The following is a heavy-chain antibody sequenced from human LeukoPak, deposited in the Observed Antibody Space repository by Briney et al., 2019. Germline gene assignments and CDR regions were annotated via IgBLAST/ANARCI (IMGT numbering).Heavy chain of an antibody. CDR2: ISASSNTV. V-gene: IGHV3-48*03. CDR3: ARGDCSGGSCYLSLTAIDY. CDR1: GFTFSSYE. J-gene: IGHJ4*02. Sequence: GGSLRLSCAASGFTFSSYEMNWVRQAPGKGLEWVSYISASSNTVYYTDSVKGRFTISRDNAKNSLYLQMNSLRAEDTAVYYCARGDCSGGSCYLSLTAIDYWGQGTLVTVSS. D-gene: IGHD2-15*01.